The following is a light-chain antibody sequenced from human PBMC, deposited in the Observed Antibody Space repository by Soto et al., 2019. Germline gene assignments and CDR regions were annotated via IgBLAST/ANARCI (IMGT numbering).Light chain of an antibody. CDR2: GSD. V-gene: IGLV1-44*01. J-gene: IGLJ2*01. CDR3: AAWDDSLDGPT. CDR1: PSNIGTYT. Sequence: QSVLSQPPSTSGTPGQRVTISCSGGPSNIGTYTVSWYQQFPETAPRLLSYGSDRRPSGVPDRFSGSNSGTSASLSIGGLHSEDEAHYYCAAWDDSLDGPTFGGGTKLTVL.